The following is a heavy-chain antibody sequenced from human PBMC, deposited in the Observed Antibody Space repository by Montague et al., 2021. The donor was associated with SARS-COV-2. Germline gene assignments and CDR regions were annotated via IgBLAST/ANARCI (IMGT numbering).Heavy chain of an antibody. CDR1: GFTHSKYG. D-gene: IGHD7-27*01. Sequence: SLRLSFAASGFTHSKYGVHWVRQAPGKGLEWVASIWNDGSKKHHADSVKGRFTISRDNSNNMLYLQMDSLRADDAGVYYCVGDPGDPDTFDFWDQGTQVTVSS. J-gene: IGHJ4*02. CDR2: IWNDGSKK. V-gene: IGHV3-33*01. CDR3: VGDPGDPDTFDF.